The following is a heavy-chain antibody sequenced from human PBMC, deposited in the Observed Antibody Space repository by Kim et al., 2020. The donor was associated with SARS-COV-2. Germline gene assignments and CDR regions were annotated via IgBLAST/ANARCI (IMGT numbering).Heavy chain of an antibody. Sequence: ASVKVSCKASGYTFTTFALYWVRRAPGQRLEWMGWVNGGNGNTRYSQKFQGRVSITRDTSATTAYLEVSGLISEDTAVYYCAREAVSGSLDYWGQGSLVTVSS. D-gene: IGHD6-19*01. CDR1: GYTFTTFA. V-gene: IGHV1-3*01. CDR2: VNGGNGNT. CDR3: AREAVSGSLDY. J-gene: IGHJ4*02.